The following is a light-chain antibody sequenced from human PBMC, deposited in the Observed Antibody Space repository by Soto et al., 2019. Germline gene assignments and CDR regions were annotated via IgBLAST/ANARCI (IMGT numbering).Light chain of an antibody. CDR1: QSISTW. Sequence: DMQMAQSLSTLSASVGDRVTITCRASQSISTWLAWYQQKPGRAPKLLIYMASTLESGVPSRFSGRGSGTEFTLTISSLQPDDFATYYCRHYNSYLETFGQGTRVEIK. CDR2: MAS. V-gene: IGKV1-5*03. CDR3: RHYNSYLET. J-gene: IGKJ1*01.